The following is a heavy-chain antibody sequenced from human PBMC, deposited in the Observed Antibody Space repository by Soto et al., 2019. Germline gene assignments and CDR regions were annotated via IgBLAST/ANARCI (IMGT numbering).Heavy chain of an antibody. CDR2: INSDGSST. J-gene: IGHJ5*02. V-gene: IGHV3-74*01. Sequence: GGSLRLSCAASGFTFSSYWMHWVRQAPGKGLVWVSRINSDGSSTSYADSVKGRFTISRDNAKNTLYLQMNSLRAEDTAVYYCARETTEGWFDPWGQGTLVTVSS. CDR1: GFTFSSYW. CDR3: ARETTEGWFDP. D-gene: IGHD4-17*01.